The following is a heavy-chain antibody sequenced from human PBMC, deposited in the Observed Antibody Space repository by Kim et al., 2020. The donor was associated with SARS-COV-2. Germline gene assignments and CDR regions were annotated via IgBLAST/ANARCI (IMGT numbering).Heavy chain of an antibody. D-gene: IGHD4-17*01. J-gene: IGHJ4*02. Sequence: AQKFQGRVTMTRNTSISTACMELSSLRSEDTAVYYCARGLTTVTWSGADYWGQGTLVTVSS. V-gene: IGHV1-8*01. CDR3: ARGLTTVTWSGADY.